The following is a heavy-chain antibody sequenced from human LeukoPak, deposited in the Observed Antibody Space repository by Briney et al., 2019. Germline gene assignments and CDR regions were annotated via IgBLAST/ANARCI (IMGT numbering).Heavy chain of an antibody. V-gene: IGHV4-61*01. Sequence: SETLSLTCSVSGASITTTNFWWTWIRQSPGRGLEWIGYIHDRGSDKYNPALESRAALSVDTSKNQFSLKLNSVTAADTAVYYCARYGLVEFRNAFQYWGQGILVSVSS. D-gene: IGHD6-6*01. CDR2: IHDRGSD. J-gene: IGHJ1*01. CDR3: ARYGLVEFRNAFQY. CDR1: GASITTTNFW.